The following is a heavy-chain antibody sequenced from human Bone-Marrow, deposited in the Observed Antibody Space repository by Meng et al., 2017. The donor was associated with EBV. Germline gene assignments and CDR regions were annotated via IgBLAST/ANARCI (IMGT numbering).Heavy chain of an antibody. CDR3: ARDVYASGTYRADP. D-gene: IGHD3-10*01. CDR1: GYTFTRYD. V-gene: IGHV1-8*01. Sequence: QLLHAWAEGKNPAATVNVSCTSTGYTFTRYDFNWVRQATGQGLEWMGWMDPNSGNTGFAQKFQGRVTMTRNTSISTAYMELSALTSEDTAVYYCARDVYASGTYRADPWGQGTLVTVSS. J-gene: IGHJ5*02. CDR2: MDPNSGNT.